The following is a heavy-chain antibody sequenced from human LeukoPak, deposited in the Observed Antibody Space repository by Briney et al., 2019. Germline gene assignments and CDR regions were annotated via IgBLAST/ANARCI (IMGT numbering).Heavy chain of an antibody. CDR2: SSPYNGNT. CDR3: ARESKPYYGDSELSQFDY. CDR1: SYTFTSYG. D-gene: IGHD4-17*01. Sequence: GASVKVSCKASSYTFTSYGISWVRQAPGQGLEWMGWSSPYNGNTNYAQKLRGRVTMTTDTSTSTAYMELRSLRSDDTAVYYCARESKPYYGDSELSQFDYWGQGTLVTVSS. J-gene: IGHJ4*02. V-gene: IGHV1-18*01.